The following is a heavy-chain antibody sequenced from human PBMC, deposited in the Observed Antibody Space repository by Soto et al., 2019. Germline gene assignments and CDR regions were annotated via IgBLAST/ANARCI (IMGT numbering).Heavy chain of an antibody. V-gene: IGHV3-23*01. J-gene: IGHJ4*02. CDR3: ATLNFDY. CDR2: IRAGDAAT. Sequence: EVELLESGGGLVQPGGSLRLSCVASGFTISNYAMSWVRQAPGKGLEWVSVIRAGDAATYYAGSVKGRFTISRDESKNTLYLQMKNLGVEDTAIYYCATLNFDYWGQGSLVTVSS. CDR1: GFTISNYA.